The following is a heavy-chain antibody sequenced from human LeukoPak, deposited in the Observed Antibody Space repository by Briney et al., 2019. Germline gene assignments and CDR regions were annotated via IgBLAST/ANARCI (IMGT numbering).Heavy chain of an antibody. J-gene: IGHJ1*01. CDR2: IYYSGST. Sequence: PSETLSLTCTVSGGSISSYYWSWIRQPPGKGLEWIGYIYYSGSTNYNPSLKSRVTISVDTSKNQFSLKLSSVTAADTAVYYCARDQSAAYFRHWGQGTLVTVSS. CDR3: ARDQSAAYFRH. CDR1: GGSISSYY. V-gene: IGHV4-59*01. D-gene: IGHD2-15*01.